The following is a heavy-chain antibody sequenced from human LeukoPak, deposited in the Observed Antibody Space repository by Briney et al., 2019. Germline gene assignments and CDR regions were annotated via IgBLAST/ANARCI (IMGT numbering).Heavy chain of an antibody. V-gene: IGHV3-21*04. CDR1: GFTFSSYS. CDR2: ISSSSSYI. D-gene: IGHD2-2*01. CDR3: ARDYPMGYPYDY. Sequence: PGGSLRLSCAASGFTFSSYSMNWVRQAPGKGLEWVSSISSSSSYIYYADSVKGRFTISRDNAKNSLYLQMNSLRAEDTAVYYCARDYPMGYPYDYWGQGTLVTVSS. J-gene: IGHJ4*02.